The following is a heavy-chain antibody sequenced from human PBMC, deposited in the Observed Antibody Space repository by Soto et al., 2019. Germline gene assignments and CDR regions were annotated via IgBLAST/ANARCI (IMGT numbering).Heavy chain of an antibody. V-gene: IGHV1-3*01. J-gene: IGHJ4*02. CDR3: ARDRASGYDAHFDY. D-gene: IGHD5-12*01. Sequence: ASVKVSCKASGYTFTSYAMHWVRQAPGQRLEWMGWINAGNGNTKYSQKFQGRVTITRDTSASTAYMELSSLRSEDTAVYYCARDRASGYDAHFDYWGQGTLVTVSS. CDR1: GYTFTSYA. CDR2: INAGNGNT.